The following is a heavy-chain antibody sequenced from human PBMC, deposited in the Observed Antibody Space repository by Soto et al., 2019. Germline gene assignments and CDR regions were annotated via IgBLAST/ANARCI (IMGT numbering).Heavy chain of an antibody. CDR2: INSDGSST. J-gene: IGHJ4*02. D-gene: IGHD4-17*01. V-gene: IGHV3-74*01. CDR3: ARASSPHMSTVTGGY. CDR1: GFTFSSYW. Sequence: EVQLVESGGGLVQPGGSLRLSCAASGFTFSSYWMHWVRQAPGKGLVWVSRINSDGSSTSYSDSVKGRFTISRDNAKNTLYLQMNSLRAEDTAVYYCARASSPHMSTVTGGYWGQGTLVTVSS.